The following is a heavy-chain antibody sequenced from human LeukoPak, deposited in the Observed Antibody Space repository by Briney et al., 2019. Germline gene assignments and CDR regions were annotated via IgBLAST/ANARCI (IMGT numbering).Heavy chain of an antibody. Sequence: GGSLRLSCAASGFTLDDYAMRWVRQAPGKGLEWVSGISWNSGSIGYADSVKGRFTISRDNAKNSLYLQMNSLRAEDTALYYCARGGVKQLVPFDYWGQGTLVTVSS. CDR1: GFTLDDYA. D-gene: IGHD6-6*01. V-gene: IGHV3-9*01. J-gene: IGHJ4*02. CDR2: ISWNSGSI. CDR3: ARGGVKQLVPFDY.